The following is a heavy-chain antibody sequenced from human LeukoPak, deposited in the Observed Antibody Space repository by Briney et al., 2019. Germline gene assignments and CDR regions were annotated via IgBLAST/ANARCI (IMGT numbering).Heavy chain of an antibody. J-gene: IGHJ3*02. CDR1: GYTFTSYG. V-gene: IGHV1-46*01. D-gene: IGHD3-9*01. CDR3: ARDTSLRYFDWTRADDAFDI. Sequence: ASVKVSCKASGYTFTSYGISWVRQAPGQGLEWMGIINPSGGSTSYAQKFQGRVTMTRDTSTSTVYMELSSLRSEDTAVYYCARDTSLRYFDWTRADDAFDIWGQGTMVTVSS. CDR2: INPSGGST.